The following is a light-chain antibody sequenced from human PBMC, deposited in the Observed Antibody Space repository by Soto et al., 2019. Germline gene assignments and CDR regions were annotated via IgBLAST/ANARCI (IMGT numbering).Light chain of an antibody. Sequence: QSALTQPPSASGSPGQSVAISCTGTSSDIGGYNFVSWYQQHPGKAPKLMIYEVTKRPSGVPDRFSGSKSGNTATLIVSGLQAEDEADYYCSSHGGNYNANVFGTGTKVTVL. CDR1: SSDIGGYNF. CDR3: SSHGGNYNANV. J-gene: IGLJ1*01. V-gene: IGLV2-8*01. CDR2: EVT.